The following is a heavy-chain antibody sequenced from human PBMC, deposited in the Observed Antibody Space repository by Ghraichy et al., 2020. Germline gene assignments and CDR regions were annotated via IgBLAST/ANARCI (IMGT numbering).Heavy chain of an antibody. V-gene: IGHV3-7*03. CDR3: VREGTARGGFDY. CDR2: IKKDGIEK. J-gene: IGHJ4*02. CDR1: GFTFSSYW. D-gene: IGHD6-6*01. Sequence: GGSLRLSCAASGFTFSSYWMSWVRQAPGKGLEWVANIKKDGIEKHYVDSVKGRFTISRDNAKNSLYVQMNSLRAEDTAVYYCVREGTARGGFDYWGRGTLVTVSS.